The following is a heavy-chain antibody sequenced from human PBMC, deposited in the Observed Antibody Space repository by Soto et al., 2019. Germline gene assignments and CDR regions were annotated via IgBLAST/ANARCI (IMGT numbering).Heavy chain of an antibody. CDR1: GFTFSGSA. Sequence: EVQLVESGGGLVQPGGSLKLSCAASGFTFSGSAMHWVRQASGKGLEWVGRIRSKANSYATPYAASVKGRFTISRDDSKNTAYLQMNSLKTEDTAVYYCTRLPLQLEIRGSDVWGQGTTVTVSS. CDR3: TRLPLQLEIRGSDV. CDR2: IRSKANSYAT. D-gene: IGHD1-1*01. V-gene: IGHV3-73*02. J-gene: IGHJ6*02.